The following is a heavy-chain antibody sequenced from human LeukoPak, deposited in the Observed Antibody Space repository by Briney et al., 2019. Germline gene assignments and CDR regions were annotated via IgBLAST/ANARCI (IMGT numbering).Heavy chain of an antibody. CDR3: AKGGASLFDY. CDR2: IESDGTST. V-gene: IGHV3-74*01. Sequence: GGSLRLSCAASGVTFSRYGMPWVRQAPGKGLVWVSRIESDGTSTNYADSVRGRFTISRDNAKNTLHLQMNSLRADDTAVYYCAKGGASLFDYWGQGTLVTVSS. CDR1: GVTFSRYG. D-gene: IGHD1-26*01. J-gene: IGHJ4*02.